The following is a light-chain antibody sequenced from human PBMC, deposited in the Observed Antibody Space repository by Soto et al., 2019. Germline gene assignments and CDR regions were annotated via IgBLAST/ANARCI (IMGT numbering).Light chain of an antibody. CDR3: QESYSFLWGT. CDR1: QSINTY. CDR2: GAS. V-gene: IGKV1-39*01. Sequence: DIQMTPSPSSLSASVGDRDTITCRTSQSINTYLNWYQQKPGKAPKLLIYGASSLQSGVPLRFSGSGSGTDVTLTSTTLQPDDFATYDCQESYSFLWGTCGQGTKVEIK. J-gene: IGKJ1*01.